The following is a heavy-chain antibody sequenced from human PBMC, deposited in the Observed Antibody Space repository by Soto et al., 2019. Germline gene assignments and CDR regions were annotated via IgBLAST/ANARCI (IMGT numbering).Heavy chain of an antibody. Sequence: EVQLVESGGGLVQPGGSLRLSCATSGFTFSDHYMDWVRQAPGKGLEWVARTRNKANSYTTEYAPSVQGRFTISRDDSKNSLYLQMNSLKTEDTAVYYCAGADGCNCWSHFDYWGQGTLVTVSS. CDR3: AGADGCNCWSHFDY. D-gene: IGHD2-21*01. J-gene: IGHJ4*02. V-gene: IGHV3-72*01. CDR2: TRNKANSYTT. CDR1: GFTFSDHY.